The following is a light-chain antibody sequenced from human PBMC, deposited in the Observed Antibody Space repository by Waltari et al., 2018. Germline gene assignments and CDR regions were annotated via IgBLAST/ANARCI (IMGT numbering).Light chain of an antibody. CDR2: GKD. V-gene: IGLV3-19*01. CDR1: SPSTSY. CDR3: SSRNGRANQVV. Sequence: SSDLTQDSAVSVALGQTVRFTCQGDSPSTSYARWNQLKPGQALVLVIYGKDKRPSGIPDRISGYSSGTTSALTITGAQAEDEADYYCSSRNGRANQVVFAGGTKVTVL. J-gene: IGLJ3*02.